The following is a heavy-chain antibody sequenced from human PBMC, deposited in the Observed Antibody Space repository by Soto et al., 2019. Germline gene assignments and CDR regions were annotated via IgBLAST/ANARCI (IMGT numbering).Heavy chain of an antibody. CDR1: GFSFSDYA. J-gene: IGHJ5*01. CDR3: VKGAGGSGYYHNWFNS. V-gene: IGHV3-23*01. Sequence: EVHLLESGGALVQPGGSLTLSCAASGFSFSDYAMSWVRQAPGKGLEWVSSISRTGDSAYYADSVNGRFAISRVRSKVRLFLHMNSLSVEYTAVYYWVKGAGGSGYYHNWFNSCGQGTLITVSA. CDR2: ISRTGDSA. D-gene: IGHD3-22*01.